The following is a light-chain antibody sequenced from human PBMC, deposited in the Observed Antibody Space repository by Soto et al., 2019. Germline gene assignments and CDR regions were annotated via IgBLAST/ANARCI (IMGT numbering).Light chain of an antibody. Sequence: QSALTQPASVSGSPGQSITISCTGTSSDIGGYNFVSWYQQHPGKAPKLMIYDVTNRPPGLSDRFSGSKSGNTASLTISGLQAEDEASYYCGSYTTSSTLVFGGGTKLTVL. V-gene: IGLV2-14*03. CDR3: GSYTTSSTLV. CDR1: SSDIGGYNF. J-gene: IGLJ3*02. CDR2: DVT.